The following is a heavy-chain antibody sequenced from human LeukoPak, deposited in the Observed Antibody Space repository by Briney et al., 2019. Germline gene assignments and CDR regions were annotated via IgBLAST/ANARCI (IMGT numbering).Heavy chain of an antibody. CDR3: AREAAAGTWFAP. D-gene: IGHD6-13*01. J-gene: IGHJ5*02. V-gene: IGHV1-69*05. Sequence: SVTVSCTASGGTFSSYATSWVRQAHAQGLEWMGGIIPIFGTANYAQKFQGRVTITTDESTGTAYMELSSLRSEETTVYYCAREAAAGTWFAPGSQGTLVTLSS. CDR2: IIPIFGTA. CDR1: GGTFSSYA.